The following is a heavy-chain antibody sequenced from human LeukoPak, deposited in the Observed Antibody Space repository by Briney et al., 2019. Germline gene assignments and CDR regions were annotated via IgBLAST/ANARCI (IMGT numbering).Heavy chain of an antibody. CDR2: INGSGGST. D-gene: IGHD3-3*01. J-gene: IGHJ3*02. CDR3: ARDRAVVAPYDFWSSNAFDI. V-gene: IGHV3-23*01. Sequence: GGSLRLSCAASGFTFSSYAMSWVRQAPGKGLEWVSDINGSGGSTYYADSVKGRFTISRDNAENSLYLQMNSLRSDDTAVYYCARDRAVVAPYDFWSSNAFDIWGQGTMVTVSS. CDR1: GFTFSSYA.